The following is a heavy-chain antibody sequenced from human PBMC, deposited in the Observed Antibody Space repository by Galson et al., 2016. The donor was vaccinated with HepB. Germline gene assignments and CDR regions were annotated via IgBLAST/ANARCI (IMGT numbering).Heavy chain of an antibody. J-gene: IGHJ5*02. V-gene: IGHV3-53*01. CDR2: VYTGGNT. CDR1: EIPVSSTY. D-gene: IGHD1-14*01. CDR3: AIFRVAPPAFS. Sequence: SLRLSCAASEIPVSSTYLSWVRQAPGKGLEWVPFVYTGGNTYYSDSVKGRLTFSRDNSKNTLYLQMNSLRAEDTAVYYCAIFRVAPPAFSWGQGTQVIVSS.